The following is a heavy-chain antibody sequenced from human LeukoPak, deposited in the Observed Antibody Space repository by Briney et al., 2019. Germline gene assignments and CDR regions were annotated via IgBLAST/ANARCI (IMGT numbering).Heavy chain of an antibody. CDR2: ISPDSTGT. D-gene: IGHD2-8*01. J-gene: IGHJ6*03. Sequence: ASVKVSCKASGYTFTGYYIHWVRQAPGQGLEWMGWISPDSTGTNYAQKFQGRVTMTRDTSISTAYMELRRLRSDDTAVYYCARGGLRVMVYRLYYMDVWGKGTTVTVSS. V-gene: IGHV1-2*02. CDR3: ARGGLRVMVYRLYYMDV. CDR1: GYTFTGYY.